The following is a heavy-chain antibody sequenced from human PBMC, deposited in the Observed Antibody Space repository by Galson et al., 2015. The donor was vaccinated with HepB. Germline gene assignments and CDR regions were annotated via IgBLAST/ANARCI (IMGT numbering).Heavy chain of an antibody. CDR3: AMVYYYDTSGYSDLFDF. CDR1: GFTFGDYA. D-gene: IGHD3-22*01. CDR2: IRREAYGATT. J-gene: IGHJ4*02. Sequence: SLRLSCAASGFTFGDYAMAWFRQAPGKGLEWVGFIRREAYGATTEYAASVKGRFTISRDDSKSIAYLQMNSLKTEDTAVYYGAMVYYYDTSGYSDLFDFWGQGTRVTVSS. V-gene: IGHV3-49*03.